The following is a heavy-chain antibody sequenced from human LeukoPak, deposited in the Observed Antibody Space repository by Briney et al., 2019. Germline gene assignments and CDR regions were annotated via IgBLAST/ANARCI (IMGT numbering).Heavy chain of an antibody. J-gene: IGHJ3*01. CDR3: ARDKGGGARGGDVFDF. CDR2: IYYSGST. D-gene: IGHD1-26*01. Sequence: PSETLSLTCTVSGGSISSYYWSWIRQPPGKGLEWIGYIYYSGSTNYNPSLKSRVTISVDTSKNQFSLKLSSVTAADTAVYYCARDKGGGARGGDVFDFGAKGKRVTVSS. CDR1: GGSISSYY. V-gene: IGHV4-59*01.